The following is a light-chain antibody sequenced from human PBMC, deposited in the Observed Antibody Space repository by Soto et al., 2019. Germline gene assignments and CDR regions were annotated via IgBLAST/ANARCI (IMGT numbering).Light chain of an antibody. CDR3: SSYSGPSTCYV. Sequence: QSVLTQPTCVSVSAGQSISISCTGTSSDVGTYTRVSWYQHHPGKAPKLVIYEVNKRPAGVSKRFSGSKSGDTASLTISGLQAEDEADYYCSSYSGPSTCYVCVTGTK. CDR2: EVN. V-gene: IGLV2-23*02. CDR1: SSDVGTYTR. J-gene: IGLJ1*01.